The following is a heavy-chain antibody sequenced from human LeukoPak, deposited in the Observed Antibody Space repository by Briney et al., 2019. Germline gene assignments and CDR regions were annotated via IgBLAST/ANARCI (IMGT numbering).Heavy chain of an antibody. D-gene: IGHD3-10*01. CDR2: INPNSGGT. J-gene: IGHJ5*02. CDR1: GYTFTGYY. CDR3: ARDGSGNGLGENWFDP. V-gene: IGHV1-2*02. Sequence: ASVKVSCKASGYTFTGYYMHWVRQAPGQGLEWMGWINPNSGGTNYAQKFQGRVTMTRDTSISTAYMELSRLRSDDTAVYYCARDGSGNGLGENWFDPWGQGTLVTVSS.